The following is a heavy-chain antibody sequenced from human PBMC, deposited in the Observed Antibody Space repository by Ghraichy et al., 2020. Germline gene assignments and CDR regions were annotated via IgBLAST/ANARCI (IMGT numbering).Heavy chain of an antibody. J-gene: IGHJ4*02. V-gene: IGHV3-7*01. CDR3: ARVRLLLCYDY. CDR1: GFTSSNHW. D-gene: IGHD2-2*01. Sequence: GGSLRLSCVASGFTSSNHWMSWVRQAPGKGLEWVANIKQDGSEKNYVDSVKGRFTISRDNAKNSVYLQMNSLRAEDTAVYYCARVRLLLCYDYWGQGTLVTVSS. CDR2: IKQDGSEK.